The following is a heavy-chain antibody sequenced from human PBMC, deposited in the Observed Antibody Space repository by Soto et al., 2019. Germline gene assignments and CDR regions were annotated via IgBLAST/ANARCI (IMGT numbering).Heavy chain of an antibody. CDR1: GYTFTSYA. J-gene: IGHJ6*02. Sequence: ASVKVSCKASGYTFTSYAMHLLLHAPGQRLEWMGWINAGNGNTKYSQKFQGRVTITRDTSASTAYMELSSLRSEDTAVYYCARDQESTSSSHYYYYYGMDVWGQGTTVTVSS. D-gene: IGHD6-6*01. CDR2: INAGNGNT. CDR3: ARDQESTSSSHYYYYYGMDV. V-gene: IGHV1-3*01.